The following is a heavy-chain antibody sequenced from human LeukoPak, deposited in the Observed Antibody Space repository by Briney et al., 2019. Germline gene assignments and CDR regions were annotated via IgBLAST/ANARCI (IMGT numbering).Heavy chain of an antibody. CDR2: INSDGSST. CDR1: GFTFSSYW. J-gene: IGHJ6*03. D-gene: IGHD6-6*01. CDR3: AGSTQGLIAARPWWGDYYYYYMDV. V-gene: IGHV3-74*01. Sequence: GGSLRLSCAASGFTFSSYWMHWVRQAPGKGLVWVSRINSDGSSTSYADSVKGRFTISRDNAKNTLYLQMNSLRAEDTAVYYCAGSTQGLIAARPWWGDYYYYYMDVWGKGTTVTVSS.